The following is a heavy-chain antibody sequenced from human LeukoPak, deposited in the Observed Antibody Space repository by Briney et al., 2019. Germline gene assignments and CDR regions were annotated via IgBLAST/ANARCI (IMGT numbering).Heavy chain of an antibody. D-gene: IGHD3-10*01. V-gene: IGHV3-11*01. CDR3: ARRKLMVRGVIGHYYGMDV. Sequence: GGSLRLSCAASGFTFSDYYMSWIRQAPGKGLEWVSYISSSGSTIYYADSVKGRFTISRDNAKNSLYLQMNSLRAEDTAVYYCARRKLMVRGVIGHYYGMDVWGQGTTVTVSS. J-gene: IGHJ6*02. CDR2: ISSSGSTI. CDR1: GFTFSDYY.